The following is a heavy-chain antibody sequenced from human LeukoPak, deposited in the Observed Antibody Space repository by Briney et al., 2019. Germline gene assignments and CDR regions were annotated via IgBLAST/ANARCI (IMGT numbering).Heavy chain of an antibody. CDR2: IDPNSGGT. CDR1: GYTFTGYY. Sequence: ASVKVSCEASGYTFTGYYMHWVRQAPGQGLEWMGWIDPNSGGTNYAQKFQGRVTMTRDTSISTAYMELSRLRFDDKAVYYCARRVSSWSEGWFDPWGQGTLVTVSS. J-gene: IGHJ5*02. V-gene: IGHV1-2*02. D-gene: IGHD6-13*01. CDR3: ARRVSSWSEGWFDP.